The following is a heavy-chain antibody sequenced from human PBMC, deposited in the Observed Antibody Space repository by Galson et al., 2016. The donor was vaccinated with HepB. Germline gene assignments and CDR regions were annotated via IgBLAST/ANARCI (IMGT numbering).Heavy chain of an antibody. CDR1: GFSFGSYA. J-gene: IGHJ4*02. CDR3: SKGEFDFWGGHQSFEY. Sequence: SLRLSCAASGFSFGSYAMHWVRQTPAKGLEWVAGITGDGTNKYYADSVKGRFTISRDNSKSTLYMQVNSLRAEDTAVYYCSKGEFDFWGGHQSFEYWGQGTLATVSS. V-gene: IGHV3-30*18. D-gene: IGHD3-3*01. CDR2: ITGDGTNK.